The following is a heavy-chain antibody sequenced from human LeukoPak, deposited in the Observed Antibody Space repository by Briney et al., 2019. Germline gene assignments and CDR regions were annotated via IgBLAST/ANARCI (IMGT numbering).Heavy chain of an antibody. CDR2: IYHSGST. Sequence: SETLSVTCTVSGYSIISPFYWGWLRQSPGKGLEGIGNIYHSGSTYSNPSLRSRVTISVDISKNQFSLKLNSVTAADTAVYYCARVSDDEYGGNSGANYFESWGQGTLVTVSS. J-gene: IGHJ4*02. D-gene: IGHD4-23*01. CDR3: ARVSDDEYGGNSGANYFES. V-gene: IGHV4-38-2*02. CDR1: GYSIISPFY.